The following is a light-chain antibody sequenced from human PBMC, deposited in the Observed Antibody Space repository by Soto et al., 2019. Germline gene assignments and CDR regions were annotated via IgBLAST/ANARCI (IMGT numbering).Light chain of an antibody. CDR1: QSVSNNY. Sequence: IVLTQSPATMSFSPVERATLSCRASQSVSNNYLAWYQQKPGQAPRLLIYGASNRATGIPDRFSGSGSGTDFTLTISRMEPEDFAVYYCQQYGSSGTFGHGTKVDIK. V-gene: IGKV3-20*01. CDR3: QQYGSSGT. CDR2: GAS. J-gene: IGKJ1*01.